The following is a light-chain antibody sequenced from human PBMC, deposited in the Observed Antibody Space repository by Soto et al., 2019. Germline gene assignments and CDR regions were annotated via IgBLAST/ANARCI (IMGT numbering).Light chain of an antibody. CDR3: QQSYVTPIT. J-gene: IGKJ5*01. CDR2: AAS. CDR1: QSISKY. V-gene: IGKV1-39*01. Sequence: DIQMTPSPSSLSASVGDRGIVTCRASQSISKYLNWYQQKPGKAPKLLIYAASRLQSGVSSKFSGSGSGTDFTLNIINLQPEDFATYYCQQSYVTPITFGQGTRLEIK.